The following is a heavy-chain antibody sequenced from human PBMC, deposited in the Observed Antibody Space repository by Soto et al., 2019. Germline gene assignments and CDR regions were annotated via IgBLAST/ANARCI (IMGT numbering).Heavy chain of an antibody. D-gene: IGHD1-26*01. CDR2: ISYDGSNK. CDR1: GFTFSSYA. CDR3: ARDGVGATTFFGFLDY. V-gene: IGHV3-30-3*01. Sequence: PGGSLRLSCAASGFTFSSYAMHWVRQAPGKGLEWVAVISYDGSNKYYADSVKGRFTISRDNSKNTLYLQMNSLRVEDTAVYYCARDGVGATTFFGFLDYWGQGTLVTVSS. J-gene: IGHJ4*02.